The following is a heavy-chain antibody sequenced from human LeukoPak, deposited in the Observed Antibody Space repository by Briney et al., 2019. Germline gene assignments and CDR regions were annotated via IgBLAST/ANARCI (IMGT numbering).Heavy chain of an antibody. CDR2: IIPIFGTA. Sequence: ASVKVSCXASGGTFSSYAISWVRQARGQGLEWMGGIIPIFGTANYAQKFQGRVTITADESTSTAYMELSSLRSEDTAVYYCASLWGSKQVATEGWGQGTLVTVSS. J-gene: IGHJ4*02. V-gene: IGHV1-69*13. D-gene: IGHD5-12*01. CDR1: GGTFSSYA. CDR3: ASLWGSKQVATEG.